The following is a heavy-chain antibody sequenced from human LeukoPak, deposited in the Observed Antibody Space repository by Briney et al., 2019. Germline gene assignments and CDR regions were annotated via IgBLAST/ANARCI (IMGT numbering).Heavy chain of an antibody. CDR2: IYYSGST. Sequence: SETLSLTCAVSGGSISSYYWSWIRQSPGKGLEWIGYIYYSGSTNYNPSLKSRVTISVDTSKNQFSLKLSSVTTADTAVYYCARLHRGEEAFDIWGQGTMVTVSS. CDR3: ARLHRGEEAFDI. CDR1: GGSISSYY. J-gene: IGHJ3*02. V-gene: IGHV4-59*01.